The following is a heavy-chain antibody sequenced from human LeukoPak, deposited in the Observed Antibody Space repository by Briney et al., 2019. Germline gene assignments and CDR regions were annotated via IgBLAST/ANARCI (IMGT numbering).Heavy chain of an antibody. CDR3: ARGPRGIAVAAVDY. CDR2: INPNSGGT. Sequence: ASVEVSCKASGYTFTGYYMHWVRQAPGQGLEWMGWINPNSGGTNYAQKFQGRVTMTRDTSISTAYMELSRLRSDDTAVYYCARGPRGIAVAAVDYWGQGTLVTVSS. D-gene: IGHD6-19*01. CDR1: GYTFTGYY. V-gene: IGHV1-2*02. J-gene: IGHJ4*02.